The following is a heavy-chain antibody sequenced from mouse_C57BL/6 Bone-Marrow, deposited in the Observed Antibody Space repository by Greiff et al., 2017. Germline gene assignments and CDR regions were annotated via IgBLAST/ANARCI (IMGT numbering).Heavy chain of an antibody. D-gene: IGHD1-1*01. J-gene: IGHJ3*01. V-gene: IGHV5-12*01. CDR1: GFTFSDYY. CDR2: ISNGGGST. CDR3: ARHEGSGAY. Sequence: EVKLVESGGGLVQPGGSLKLSCAASGFTFSDYYMYWVRQTPEKRLEWVAYISNGGGSTYYPDTVKGRFTISRDNAKNTLYLQMSRLKSEDTAMYYCARHEGSGAYWGQGTLVTVSA.